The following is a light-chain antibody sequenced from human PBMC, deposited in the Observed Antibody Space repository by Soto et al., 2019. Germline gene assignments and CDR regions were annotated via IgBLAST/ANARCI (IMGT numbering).Light chain of an antibody. J-gene: IGKJ1*01. CDR3: QQYGSSQS. V-gene: IGKV3-20*01. CDR2: GAS. CDR1: QSVSSSY. Sequence: EIVLTQSPGTLSLSPGERATLSCRASQSVSSSYLAWYQQKPGQAPRLLIYGASSRATRIPDRFSGSGSGTDFTLTISRLEPEDFAVYYCQQYGSSQSFGQGTKVEIK.